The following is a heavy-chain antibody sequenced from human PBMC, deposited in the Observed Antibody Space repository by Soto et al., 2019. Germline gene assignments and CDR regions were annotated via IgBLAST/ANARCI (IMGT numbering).Heavy chain of an antibody. J-gene: IGHJ6*02. D-gene: IGHD2-21*02. V-gene: IGHV2-5*02. CDR1: GFSFSSIGEG. Sequence: QITLKESGPTLVKPTQTLTLTCTFPGFSFSSIGEGVGWIRQPPGKALEWLALIYWDDDKRYSPSLKSRLTSTKDTSQNQVVLTMTNMDPVDTATYYCVQSRCGGDCLKSYSSHSYYGLDVWGQGTTVTVSS. CDR3: VQSRCGGDCLKSYSSHSYYGLDV. CDR2: IYWDDDK.